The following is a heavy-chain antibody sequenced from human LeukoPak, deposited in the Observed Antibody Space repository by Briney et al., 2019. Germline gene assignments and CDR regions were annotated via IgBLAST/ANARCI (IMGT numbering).Heavy chain of an antibody. CDR1: GYTFTSYG. Sequence: ASVKVSCKASGYTFTSYGISWVRQAPGQGLEWMGWISAYNGNTNYAQKLQGRVTMTTDTSTSTAYMELRSLRSDDTAVYYCASSPAHYYGSGSYYRGYYYMDVWGKGTTVTISS. CDR2: ISAYNGNT. V-gene: IGHV1-18*01. J-gene: IGHJ6*03. D-gene: IGHD3-10*01. CDR3: ASSPAHYYGSGSYYRGYYYMDV.